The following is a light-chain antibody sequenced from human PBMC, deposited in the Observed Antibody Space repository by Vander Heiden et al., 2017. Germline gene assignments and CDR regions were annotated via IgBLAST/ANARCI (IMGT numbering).Light chain of an antibody. V-gene: IGKV1-5*03. CDR3: QQYHSDRYT. Sequence: DIQMTQSPSTLSASVGDRVTITFRASQSISPWLAWYQQTPGKAPKLLIYKTSSVESGVPGRFRGSGSGTEFTLTISSLQPEDFATYYCQQYHSDRYTFGQGTKLE. J-gene: IGKJ2*01. CDR1: QSISPW. CDR2: KTS.